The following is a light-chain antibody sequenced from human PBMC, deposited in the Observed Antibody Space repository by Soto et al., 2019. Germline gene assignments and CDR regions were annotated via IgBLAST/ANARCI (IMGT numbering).Light chain of an antibody. V-gene: IGLV2-11*01. CDR1: SSDVGGYNS. Sequence: QSALTQPRSLSGSPGQSVTISCTGASSDVGGYNSVSWYQQHPGKAPKLMIYDVTKRPSGVPDRFSGSKSGNTASLTISGLQAEDEADYYCCSYAGTFTLLFGGGTKLTVL. J-gene: IGLJ2*01. CDR3: CSYAGTFTLL. CDR2: DVT.